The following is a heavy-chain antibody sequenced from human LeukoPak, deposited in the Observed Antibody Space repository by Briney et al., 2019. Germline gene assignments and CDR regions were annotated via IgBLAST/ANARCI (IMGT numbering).Heavy chain of an antibody. CDR1: GFTFSDYY. Sequence: PGGSLRLSCAASGFTFSDYYMSWIRQAPGKGLEWVSYISSSSSNTNYADSVKGRFTISRDNAKNSLYLQMNSLRAEDTAVYYCARVHYDILTGYSPHFDYWGQGTLVTVSS. D-gene: IGHD3-9*01. CDR2: ISSSSSNT. CDR3: ARVHYDILTGYSPHFDY. V-gene: IGHV3-11*05. J-gene: IGHJ4*02.